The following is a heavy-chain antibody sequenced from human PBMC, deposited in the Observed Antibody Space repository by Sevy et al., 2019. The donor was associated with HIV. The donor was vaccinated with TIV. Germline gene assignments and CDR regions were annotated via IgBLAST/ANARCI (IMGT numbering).Heavy chain of an antibody. CDR1: GFTFSDYY. D-gene: IGHD5-18*01. V-gene: IGHV3-11*01. Sequence: GGSLRRSCAASGFTFSDYYMSWIRQAPGKGLEWVSYISSSGSTIYYADSVKGRFTISRDNAKNSLYLQMNGLRAEDTAVYYCARVGDTAMVTGPSYYYYGMDVWGQGTTVTVSS. CDR3: ARVGDTAMVTGPSYYYYGMDV. J-gene: IGHJ6*02. CDR2: ISSSGSTI.